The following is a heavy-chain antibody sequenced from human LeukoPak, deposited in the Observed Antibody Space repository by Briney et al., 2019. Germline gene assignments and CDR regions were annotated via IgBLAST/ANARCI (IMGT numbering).Heavy chain of an antibody. V-gene: IGHV6-1*01. CDR1: GDSVSSNSAA. CDR3: ARDLRGVRGVYYYYYGMDV. D-gene: IGHD3-10*01. CDR2: TYYRSKWYN. J-gene: IGHJ6*02. Sequence: SQTLSLTCAISGDSVSSNSAAWNWIRQSPSRGLEWLGRTYYRSKWYNDYAVSVKSRITINPDTSKNQFSLQLNSVTPEDTAVYYCARDLRGVRGVYYYYYGMDVWGQGTTVTVSS.